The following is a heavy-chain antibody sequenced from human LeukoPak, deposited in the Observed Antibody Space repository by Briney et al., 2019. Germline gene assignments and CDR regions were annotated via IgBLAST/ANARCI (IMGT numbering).Heavy chain of an antibody. J-gene: IGHJ4*02. CDR3: ASEDSSGYNY. CDR2: IYYSGST. V-gene: IGHV4-31*03. CDR1: GGSIGSGGYY. Sequence: SQTLSLTCTVSGGSIGSGGYYWSWIRQHPGKGLEWIGYIYYSGSTYYNPSLKSRVTISVDTSKNQFSLKLSSVTAADTAVYYCASEDSSGYNYWGQGTLVTVSS. D-gene: IGHD3-22*01.